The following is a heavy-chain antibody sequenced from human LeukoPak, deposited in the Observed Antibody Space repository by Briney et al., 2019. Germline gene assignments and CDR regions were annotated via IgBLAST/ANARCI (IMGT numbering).Heavy chain of an antibody. V-gene: IGHV4-38-2*02. Sequence: PSETLSLTCTVSGYSISSGYYWGWIRQPPGKGLEWIASIHYRGTTYYNPSLKSRVTISVDTSKNHFSLKLSSVTAADTAVYYCARGPTYQPIDYWGQGTLVTVSS. CDR1: GYSISSGYY. CDR2: IHYRGTT. J-gene: IGHJ4*02. D-gene: IGHD3-16*01. CDR3: ARGPTYQPIDY.